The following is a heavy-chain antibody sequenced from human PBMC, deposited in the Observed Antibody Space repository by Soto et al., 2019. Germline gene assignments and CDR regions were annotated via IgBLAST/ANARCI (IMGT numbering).Heavy chain of an antibody. CDR1: GLTFSNFA. Sequence: HPGGSLRLSCEVSGLTFSNFAMSWVRQAPGKGLEWASAIGGSSGTTFYADSVKGRFTISKDYAKNMLYLQMNSLRAEDTAVYYCAKCKGFNWNYVFDYWGQGVPVTVSS. CDR2: IGGSSGTT. CDR3: AKCKGFNWNYVFDY. V-gene: IGHV3-23*01. D-gene: IGHD1-7*01. J-gene: IGHJ4*02.